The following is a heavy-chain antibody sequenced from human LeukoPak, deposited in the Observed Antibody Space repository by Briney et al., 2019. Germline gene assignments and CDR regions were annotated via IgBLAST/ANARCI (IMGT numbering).Heavy chain of an antibody. D-gene: IGHD6-19*01. CDR3: ARAGAPDSGWPFDY. CDR2: IYHDGST. V-gene: IGHV4-38-2*02. J-gene: IGHJ4*02. CDR1: GYSISSGYY. Sequence: SETLYLTCTVSGYSISSGYYWGWFRQPPGKGLEWIGNIYHDGSTYNNPSLKSRVTISVDTSKNQFSLKLTSVTAADTALYYCARAGAPDSGWPFDYWGQGSLVTVSS.